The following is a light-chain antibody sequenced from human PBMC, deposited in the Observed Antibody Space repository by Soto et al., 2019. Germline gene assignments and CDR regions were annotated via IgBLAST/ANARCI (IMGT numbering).Light chain of an antibody. CDR2: GNS. Sequence: QSVLTQPPSVSGAPGQRVTISCTGSSSNIGAGYDVHWYQQLPGTAPKLLIYGNSNRPSGVPDRFSGSKSGTSASLAITGLQAQDEAAYYCQSYESSLSGWVFGGGTKLTVL. V-gene: IGLV1-40*01. CDR1: SSNIGAGYD. J-gene: IGLJ3*02. CDR3: QSYESSLSGWV.